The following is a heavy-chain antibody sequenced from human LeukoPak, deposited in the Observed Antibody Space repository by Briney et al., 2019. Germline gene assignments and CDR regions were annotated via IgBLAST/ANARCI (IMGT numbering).Heavy chain of an antibody. Sequence: SETLSLTCAVYGGSFSGYYWSWIRQPPGKGLEWIGEINHSGSTNYNPSLKSRVTISVDTSKNQFSLKLSSVTAADTAVYYCASFGYYDILTGYYILGTFDYWGQGTLVTVSS. CDR2: INHSGST. CDR1: GGSFSGYY. CDR3: ASFGYYDILTGYYILGTFDY. J-gene: IGHJ4*02. D-gene: IGHD3-9*01. V-gene: IGHV4-34*01.